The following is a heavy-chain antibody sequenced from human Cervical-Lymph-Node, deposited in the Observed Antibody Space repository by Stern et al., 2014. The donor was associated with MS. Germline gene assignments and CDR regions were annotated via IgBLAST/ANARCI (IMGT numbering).Heavy chain of an antibody. CDR3: ARDYEDTSMLFDH. CDR1: GFTFSSYG. D-gene: IGHD2-8*01. J-gene: IGHJ4*02. Sequence: VQLVESGGAVVQPGRSLRLSCAASGFTFSSYGMHWVRQAPGKGLEWVTVISYDGNHKFEAASLKGLFTISRVNSKNTLHLQMNSVTPDDTAIYYCARDYEDTSMLFDHWGQGTLVTVSS. V-gene: IGHV3-30*03. CDR2: ISYDGNHK.